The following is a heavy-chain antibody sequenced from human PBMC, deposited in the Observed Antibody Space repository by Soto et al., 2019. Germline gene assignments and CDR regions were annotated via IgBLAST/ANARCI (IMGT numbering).Heavy chain of an antibody. J-gene: IGHJ4*02. CDR1: GYTFTSYG. V-gene: IGHV1-18*01. D-gene: IGHD3-16*02. Sequence: QVQLVQSGAEVKKPGASVKVSCKASGYTFTSYGISWVRQAPGQGLEWMGWISAYNGNTDYAQKLQGRVTMTTDTSTSTAYMERRSLRSDDTAVYYCAREPYMITFGGVIAPDYWGQGTLVTVSS. CDR3: AREPYMITFGGVIAPDY. CDR2: ISAYNGNT.